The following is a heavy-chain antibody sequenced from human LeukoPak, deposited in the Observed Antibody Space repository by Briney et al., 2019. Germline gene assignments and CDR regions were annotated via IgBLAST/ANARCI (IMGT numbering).Heavy chain of an antibody. D-gene: IGHD5-12*01. CDR1: GFTFSSYA. J-gene: IGHJ6*02. CDR2: ISYDGSNK. Sequence: PGGSLRLSCAASGFTFSSYAMHWVRQAPGKGLEWVAVISYDGSNKYYADSVKGRFTISRDNSKNTLYLQMNSLRAEHTAVYYCARDLATYPYYYYYYGMDVWGQGTTVTVSS. V-gene: IGHV3-30-3*01. CDR3: ARDLATYPYYYYYYGMDV.